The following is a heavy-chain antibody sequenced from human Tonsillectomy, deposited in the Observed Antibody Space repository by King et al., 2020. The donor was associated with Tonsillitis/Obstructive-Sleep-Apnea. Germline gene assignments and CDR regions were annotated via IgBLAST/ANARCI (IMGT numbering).Heavy chain of an antibody. CDR3: ARDTLPGPTQNGVYYMDV. J-gene: IGHJ6*03. Sequence: PLQESGPGLVKPSQTLSLTCTVSGGSISSGGYYWSWIRQHPGKGLEWIGYIYYSGSTYYNPSLKSRVTISVDTSKNQFSLKLSSVTAADTAVYYCARDTLPGPTQNGVYYMDVWGKGTTVTVSS. V-gene: IGHV4-31*03. CDR2: IYYSGST. CDR1: GGSISSGGYY. D-gene: IGHD1-1*01.